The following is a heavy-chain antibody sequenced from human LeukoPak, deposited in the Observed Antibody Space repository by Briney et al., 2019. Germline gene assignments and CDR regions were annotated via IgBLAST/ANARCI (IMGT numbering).Heavy chain of an antibody. D-gene: IGHD6-13*01. V-gene: IGHV3-21*04. CDR3: VKDRGAAGTWWFDP. CDR2: ISSSGSYI. J-gene: IGHJ5*02. Sequence: PGGSLRLSCAASGFTFSTYNMNWVRQAPGKGLEWVSSISSSGSYIYYADSVKGRFTISRDNAKNSLYLQMNSLRAEDTALYYCVKDRGAAGTWWFDPWGQGTLVTVSS. CDR1: GFTFSTYN.